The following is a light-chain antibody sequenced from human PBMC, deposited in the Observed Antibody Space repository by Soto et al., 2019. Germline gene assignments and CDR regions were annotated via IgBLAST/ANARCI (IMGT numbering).Light chain of an antibody. CDR2: DNY. CDR1: SSNIGNNY. CDR3: ATWDSSMSAVV. J-gene: IGLJ2*01. Sequence: QSVLTQPPSVSATPGQKVTISCSGSSSNIGNNYVSWYQQVPGAAPKLLIYDNYWRPSGIPDRFSASKSGTSATLGITGLQTGDEADYYCATWDSSMSAVVVGGWTKLTVL. V-gene: IGLV1-51*01.